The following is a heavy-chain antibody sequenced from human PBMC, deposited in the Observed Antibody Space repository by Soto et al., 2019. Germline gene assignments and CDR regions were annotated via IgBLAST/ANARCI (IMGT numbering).Heavy chain of an antibody. D-gene: IGHD3-16*01. CDR2: ISNSGTAT. CDR3: TSGGY. CDR1: GFTFSSTA. Sequence: GGSLRLSCVASGFTFSSTAMSWVRQAPGKGLDWVSAISNSGTATYYADSVKGRFTISRDNSDNTLFLQMSSLSADDTAVYYCTSGGYWGLGTLVTVSS. V-gene: IGHV3-23*01. J-gene: IGHJ4*02.